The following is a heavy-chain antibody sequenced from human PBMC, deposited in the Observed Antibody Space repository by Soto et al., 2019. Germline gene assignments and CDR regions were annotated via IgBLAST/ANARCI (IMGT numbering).Heavy chain of an antibody. CDR3: ARVPGP. V-gene: IGHV4-30-2*01. Sequence: PSETLSLTCAVAGGTIISGGYSWSWIRQPPGKGLEWIGYIYHSGSTYYNPSLKSRVTISVDRSKNQFSLRLSSVTAADTAVYYCARVPGPWGQGTLVTVSS. CDR1: GGTIISGGYS. D-gene: IGHD7-27*01. J-gene: IGHJ5*02. CDR2: IYHSGST.